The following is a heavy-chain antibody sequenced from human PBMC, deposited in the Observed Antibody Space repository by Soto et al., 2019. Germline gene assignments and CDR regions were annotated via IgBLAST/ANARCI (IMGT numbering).Heavy chain of an antibody. D-gene: IGHD5-12*01. CDR1: GGSINTFY. CDR2: IFSSGST. J-gene: IGHJ4*02. V-gene: IGHV4-4*07. CDR3: AREGSYSAYNFAHGIQLWSFDF. Sequence: ETLSLPCTVSGGSINTFYWSWVLQPAGKGLEWIGRIFSSGSTSFNPSLESRVAMSVDTSKNHFSLNLSSVTAADMAVYYCAREGSYSAYNFAHGIQLWSFDFWGQGALVTVSS.